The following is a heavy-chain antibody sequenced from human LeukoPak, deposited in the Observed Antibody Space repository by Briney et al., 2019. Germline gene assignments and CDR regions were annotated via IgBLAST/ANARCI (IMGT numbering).Heavy chain of an antibody. CDR3: AKDTLYYDSSGYYEGSAY. V-gene: IGHV3-23*01. Sequence: GWSLRLSCAASGFTFSSYAMSWVRQAPVKGLEWVSAISGSGGSTYYADSVKGLFTLSRDNSNNTLYLQMNSLRAEDTAVYYCAKDTLYYDSSGYYEGSAYWGQGTLVTVSS. CDR2: ISGSGGST. J-gene: IGHJ4*02. CDR1: GFTFSSYA. D-gene: IGHD3-22*01.